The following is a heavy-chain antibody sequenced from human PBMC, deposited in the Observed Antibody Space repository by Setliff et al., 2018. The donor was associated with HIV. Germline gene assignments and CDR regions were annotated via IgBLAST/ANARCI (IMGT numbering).Heavy chain of an antibody. J-gene: IGHJ4*02. D-gene: IGHD3-10*01. Sequence: PGESLKISCKGSGHIFRNHWIGWVRQMPGKGLEWMGVINPADSDIRYRPSFQGQVTISADQSITTAYLQWRSLKTSDTAMYYCGIRYYYGSGSNNPFDFWGQGTLVTVSS. CDR2: INPADSDI. CDR3: GIRYYYGSGSNNPFDF. CDR1: GHIFRNHW. V-gene: IGHV5-51*01.